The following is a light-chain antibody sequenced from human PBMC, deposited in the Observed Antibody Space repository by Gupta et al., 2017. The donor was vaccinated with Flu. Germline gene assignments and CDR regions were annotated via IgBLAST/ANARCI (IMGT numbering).Light chain of an antibody. Sequence: EIVLTQSPATLSVSPGERATLSCRASQSVSSNLAWYQQKPGQAPRLLIYGASTRATGIPARFFGSGCGTTYFLLTSSRQSPDFFVYYCYQHHNRCPFTFGRGTKVDIK. J-gene: IGKJ4*01. CDR3: YQHHNRCPFT. CDR2: GAS. V-gene: IGKV3-15*01. CDR1: QSVSSN.